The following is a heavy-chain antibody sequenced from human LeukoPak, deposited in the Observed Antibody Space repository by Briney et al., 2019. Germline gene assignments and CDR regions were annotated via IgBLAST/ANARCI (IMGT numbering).Heavy chain of an antibody. CDR2: INSDGSST. CDR1: GFTFSSYW. Sequence: GGSLRLSCAASGFTFSSYWMHWVRQAPGKGLVWVSRINSDGSSTTYADSVKGRFTISRDNAKNTLYLQMNSLRAEDTAVYYCARVGQKWKLLNWGQGTLVTVSS. CDR3: ARVGQKWKLLN. D-gene: IGHD1-26*01. J-gene: IGHJ4*02. V-gene: IGHV3-74*01.